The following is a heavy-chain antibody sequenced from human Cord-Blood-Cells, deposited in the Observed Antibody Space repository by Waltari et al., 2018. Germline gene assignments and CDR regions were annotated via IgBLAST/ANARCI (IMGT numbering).Heavy chain of an antibody. J-gene: IGHJ5*02. Sequence: QVQLQQWGAGLLKPSETLSLTCAVYGGSFSGYYWSWIRQPPGKGLEWIGEINHSGSTNYNPPLKSRVTISVDTSKNQFSRKLSSVTAADTAVYYCARDGLDSRREYSSSSAWFDPWGQGTLVTVSS. CDR1: GGSFSGYY. D-gene: IGHD6-6*01. V-gene: IGHV4-34*01. CDR2: INHSGST. CDR3: ARDGLDSRREYSSSSAWFDP.